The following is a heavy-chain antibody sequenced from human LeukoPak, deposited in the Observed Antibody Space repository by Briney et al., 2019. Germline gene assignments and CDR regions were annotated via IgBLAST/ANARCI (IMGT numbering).Heavy chain of an antibody. CDR1: GYTFASYY. CDR2: INPSGGST. Sequence: ASVKVSCKASGYTFASYYMLWVRQAPGQGLEWMGIINPSGGSTSYAQKFQGRVTMTRDTSTSTVYMELSSLRSEDTAVYYCAREEALYGMDVWGQGTTVTVSS. CDR3: AREEALYGMDV. J-gene: IGHJ6*02. V-gene: IGHV1-46*01.